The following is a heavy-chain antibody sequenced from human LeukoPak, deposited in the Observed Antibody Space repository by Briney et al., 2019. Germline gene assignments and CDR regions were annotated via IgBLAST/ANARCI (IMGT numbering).Heavy chain of an antibody. CDR2: ISYGGSNK. CDR3: ARGILGYCSSTSCSYFGDY. CDR1: GFTFSSYA. J-gene: IGHJ4*02. V-gene: IGHV3-30-3*01. D-gene: IGHD2-2*01. Sequence: PGRSLRLSCAASGFTFSSYAMHWVRQAPGKGLEWVAVISYGGSNKYYADSVKGRFTISRDNSKNTLYLQMNSLRAEDTAVYYCARGILGYCSSTSCSYFGDYWGQGTLVTVSS.